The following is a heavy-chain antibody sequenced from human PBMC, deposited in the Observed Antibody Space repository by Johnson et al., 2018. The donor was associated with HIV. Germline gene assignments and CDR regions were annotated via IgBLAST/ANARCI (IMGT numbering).Heavy chain of an antibody. CDR2: IWCGGSNK. D-gene: IGHD2-15*01. CDR3: ARSLFGADPRYCSGGTCNPNDAFDF. Sequence: QVQLVESGGGLVQPGRSLRLSCAASGFTFRQAAGRGLEWEALIWCGGSNKYNADSAKGRFTIFRGNSMNTLYLQMNSLRPEDTAVYYCARSLFGADPRYCSGGTCNPNDAFDFWGQGTKVTVSS. CDR1: GFTF. V-gene: IGHV3-33*01. J-gene: IGHJ3*01.